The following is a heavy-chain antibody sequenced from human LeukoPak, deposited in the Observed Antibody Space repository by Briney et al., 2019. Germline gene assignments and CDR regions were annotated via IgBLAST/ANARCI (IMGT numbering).Heavy chain of an antibody. V-gene: IGHV1-69*04. CDR3: ARDRRGPEGHYYGMDV. CDR1: GGTFSSYS. J-gene: IGHJ6*02. CDR2: IIPIFCIA. Sequence: SSVKVSCKASGGTFSSYSISWVRQAPGQGLEWLGRIIPIFCIANYAQKFQGRVTITADKSTSTAYMELSSLRSEDTAVYYCARDRRGPEGHYYGMDVWGQGTTVPVSS.